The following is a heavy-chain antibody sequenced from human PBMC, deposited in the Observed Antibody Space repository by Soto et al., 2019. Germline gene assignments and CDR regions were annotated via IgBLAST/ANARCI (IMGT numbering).Heavy chain of an antibody. CDR2: INHSGST. CDR1: GGSFSGYY. J-gene: IGHJ4*02. CDR3: ARGVRDFWSCYYLLYYFDY. Sequence: QVQLQQWGAGLLKPSETLSLTCAVYGGSFSGYYWSWIRQPPGKGLEWIGEINHSGSTNYNPSLKRRVTISVDTSKNQFSLKLSSVTAADTAVYYCARGVRDFWSCYYLLYYFDYWGQGTLVTVSS. V-gene: IGHV4-34*01. D-gene: IGHD3-3*01.